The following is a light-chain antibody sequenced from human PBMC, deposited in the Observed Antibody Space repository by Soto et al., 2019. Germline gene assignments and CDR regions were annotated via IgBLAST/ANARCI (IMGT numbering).Light chain of an antibody. J-gene: IGKJ5*01. CDR2: GAS. CDR1: QSISSSY. V-gene: IGKV3D-7*01. Sequence: EVVLTQSPATLSLSPGEGATLSCRAGQSISSSYLSWYQQKPGQAPRLLIYGASSRATGIPARFSGSGRGSGTDFSLTISSLQPEDFAVYYCQQDYHLPITFGQGTLLEIK. CDR3: QQDYHLPIT.